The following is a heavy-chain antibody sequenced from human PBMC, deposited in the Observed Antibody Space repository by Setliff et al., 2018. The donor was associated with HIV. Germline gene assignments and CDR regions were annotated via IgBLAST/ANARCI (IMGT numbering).Heavy chain of an antibody. CDR1: GGSLSRTSYY. J-gene: IGHJ4*02. CDR2: IYFTGSA. CDR3: ARYSPRGYTLTGPY. V-gene: IGHV4-39*07. Sequence: SETLSLTCTVSGGSLSRTSYYWGWIRQPPGKGLEWLGTIYFTGSAYYNPSLKSRVTISLDTSKNQFSLKLTSVTAADTAVYYCARYSPRGYTLTGPYWGQGTLVTVSS. D-gene: IGHD6-25*01.